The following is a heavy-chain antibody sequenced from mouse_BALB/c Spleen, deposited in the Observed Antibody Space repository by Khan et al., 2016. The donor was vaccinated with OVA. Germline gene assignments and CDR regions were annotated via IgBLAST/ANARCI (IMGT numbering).Heavy chain of an antibody. CDR2: IWSDGST. J-gene: IGHJ4*01. CDR1: GFSLTNYG. CDR3: ARQPYYHYNIMDY. Sequence: VELVESGPGLVAPSQSLSITCTISGFSLTNYGVHWIRQPPGKGLEWLVVIWSDGSTTYNSALKSRLTITKDNSKSQVFLQMNSLQTDGTAIYFCARQPYYHYNIMDYWGQGTSVTVSS. V-gene: IGHV2-6-1*01. D-gene: IGHD2-10*01.